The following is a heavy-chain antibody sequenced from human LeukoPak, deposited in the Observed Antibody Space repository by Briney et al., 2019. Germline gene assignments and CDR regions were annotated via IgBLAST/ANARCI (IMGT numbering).Heavy chain of an antibody. CDR2: IYYSGST. CDR1: GGSFSGYY. CDR3: ARLSPPKRWLQLGSYFDY. Sequence: SETLSLTCAVYGGSFSGYYWSWIRQPPGKGLEWIGYIYYSGSTNYNPSLKSRVTISVDTSKDQFSLKLSSVTAADTAVYYCARLSPPKRWLQLGSYFDYWGQGTLVTVSS. J-gene: IGHJ4*02. V-gene: IGHV4-59*08. D-gene: IGHD5-24*01.